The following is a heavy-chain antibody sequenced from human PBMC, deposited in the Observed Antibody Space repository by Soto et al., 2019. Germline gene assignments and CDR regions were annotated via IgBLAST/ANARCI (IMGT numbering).Heavy chain of an antibody. D-gene: IGHD2-2*01. V-gene: IGHV1-46*03. CDR1: GYTFTSYY. Sequence: QVQLVQSGAEVKKPGASVKVSCKASGYTFTSYYMHWVRQAPGQGLEWMGVINPSGGSTSYAQKFQGRVTMTRDTSTSTVYMELSSLRSEDTAVYYCARDRYPCSSTSCYADACDIWGQGTMVTVSS. CDR2: INPSGGST. CDR3: ARDRYPCSSTSCYADACDI. J-gene: IGHJ3*02.